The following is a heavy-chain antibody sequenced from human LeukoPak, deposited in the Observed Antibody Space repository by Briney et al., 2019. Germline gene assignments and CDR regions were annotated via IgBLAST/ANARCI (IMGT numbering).Heavy chain of an antibody. D-gene: IGHD1-14*01. CDR1: GGSISSGGYY. CDR2: IYYSGST. J-gene: IGHJ4*02. Sequence: SETLSLTCTVSGGSISSGGYYWSWIRQHPGKGLEWIGYIYYSGSTYYNPSLKSRVTISVDTSKNQFSLKLSSVTAADTAVYYCARDRPEYLDYWGQGTLVTVSS. CDR3: ARDRPEYLDY. V-gene: IGHV4-31*03.